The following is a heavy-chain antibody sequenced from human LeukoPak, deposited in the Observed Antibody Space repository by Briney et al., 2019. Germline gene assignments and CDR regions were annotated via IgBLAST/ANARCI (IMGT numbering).Heavy chain of an antibody. CDR1: GYSISSGYY. D-gene: IGHD5-12*01. CDR3: ARLSGYDYVDP. CDR2: IYHSGST. Sequence: PSETLSLTCAVSGYSISSGYYWGWIRQPPGKGLEWIGSIYHSGSTYYNPSLKSRVTISVDTSKNQFSLKLSSVTAAGTAVYYCARLSGYDYVDPWGQGTLVTVSS. V-gene: IGHV4-38-2*01. J-gene: IGHJ5*02.